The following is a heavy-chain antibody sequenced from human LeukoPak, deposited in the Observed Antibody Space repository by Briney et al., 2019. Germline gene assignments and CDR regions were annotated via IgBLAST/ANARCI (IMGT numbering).Heavy chain of an antibody. CDR2: ISAYNGNT. D-gene: IGHD3-22*01. CDR1: GYTFTSYG. CDR3: ARDYYDSSRYFLRGDY. J-gene: IGHJ4*02. Sequence: GASVKVSCKASGYTFTSYGISWVRQDPGQGLEWMGWISAYNGNTNYAQKLQGRVTMTTDTSTSTAYMELRSLRSDDTAVYYCARDYYDSSRYFLRGDYWGQGTLVTVSS. V-gene: IGHV1-18*01.